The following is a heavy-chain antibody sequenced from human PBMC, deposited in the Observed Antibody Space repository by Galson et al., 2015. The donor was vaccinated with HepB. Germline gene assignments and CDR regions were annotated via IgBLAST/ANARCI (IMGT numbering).Heavy chain of an antibody. CDR2: MYSTGGTS. Sequence: TLSLTCTVSGGSVKNYYWTWVRPPPGKALEYIGYMYSTGGTSNYNPSLKGRGSMSVDVSKNQISLRLNSVLAADTAVYSCARMGKGLVPLFDAWGPAIRVAVSS. D-gene: IGHD6-19*01. CDR1: GGSVKNYY. CDR3: ARMGKGLVPLFDA. V-gene: IGHV4-59*02. J-gene: IGHJ4*02.